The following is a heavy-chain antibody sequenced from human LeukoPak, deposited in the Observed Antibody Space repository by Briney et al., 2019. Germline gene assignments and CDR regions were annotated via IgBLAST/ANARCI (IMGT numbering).Heavy chain of an antibody. D-gene: IGHD6-19*01. V-gene: IGHV3-9*01. CDR2: ISWNSGSI. CDR1: GFTFDDYA. Sequence: PGGSLRLSCAASGFTFDDYAMHWVRQAPGKGLEWVSGISWNSGSIGYADSVKGRFTISRDNAKNSLYLQTNSLRAEDTALYYCAKGQQWLATIGWFDPWGQGTLVTVSS. CDR3: AKGQQWLATIGWFDP. J-gene: IGHJ5*02.